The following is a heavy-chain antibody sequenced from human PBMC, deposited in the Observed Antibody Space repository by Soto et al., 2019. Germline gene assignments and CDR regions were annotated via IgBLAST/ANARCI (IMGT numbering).Heavy chain of an antibody. Sequence: QEQLVESGGGVVQPGRSLRLSCAGSGFTFSNYGMHWVRQAPGKGLEWVAAISYDGNNKNFADSVKGRFTISRDNSKNTLYLQMNSLRAEDTAVYYCAKDLLVGATSIAYWGQGTLVTVSS. CDR1: GFTFSNYG. CDR2: ISYDGNNK. D-gene: IGHD1-26*01. CDR3: AKDLLVGATSIAY. J-gene: IGHJ4*02. V-gene: IGHV3-30*18.